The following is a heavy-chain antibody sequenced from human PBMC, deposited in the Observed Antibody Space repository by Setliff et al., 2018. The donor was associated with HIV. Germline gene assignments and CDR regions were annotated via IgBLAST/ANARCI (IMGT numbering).Heavy chain of an antibody. J-gene: IGHJ4*02. V-gene: IGHV1-8*02. D-gene: IGHD2-15*01. Sequence: GASVKVSCKPSGYTFATYDINWVRQAAGQGLEWLGWVNPYSGNSGYAQKFHGRLTMTRDTSRGTAHMELRSLRSDDTAVYFCARGYASGSGSYYYDYRGQGTLVTVSS. CDR1: GYTFATYD. CDR3: ARGYASGSGSYYYDY. CDR2: VNPYSGNS.